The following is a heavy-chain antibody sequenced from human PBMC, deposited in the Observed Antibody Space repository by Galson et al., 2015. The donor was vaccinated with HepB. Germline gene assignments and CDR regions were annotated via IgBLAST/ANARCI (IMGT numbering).Heavy chain of an antibody. J-gene: IGHJ6*03. V-gene: IGHV3-30*18. Sequence: SLRLSCAASGFTFSSYGMHWVRQAPGKGLEWVAVISYDGSNKYYADSVKGRFTISRDNSKNTLYLQMNSLRAEDTAVYYCAKVGGSYSYYYYYMDVWGKGTTVTVSS. CDR2: ISYDGSNK. CDR3: AKVGGSYSYYYYYMDV. D-gene: IGHD1-26*01. CDR1: GFTFSSYG.